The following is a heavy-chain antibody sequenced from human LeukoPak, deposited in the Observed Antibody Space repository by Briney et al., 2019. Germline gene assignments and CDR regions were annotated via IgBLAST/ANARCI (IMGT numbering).Heavy chain of an antibody. CDR3: ARFHPITMVRGVIRGAAFDI. J-gene: IGHJ3*02. CDR2: IYYSGST. CDR1: GGSFSGYY. D-gene: IGHD3-10*01. Sequence: SETLSLTCAVYGGSFSGYYWSWIRQPPGKGLEWIGSIYYSGSTYYNPSLKSRVTISVDTSKNQFSLKLSSVTAADTAVYYCARFHPITMVRGVIRGAAFDIWGQGTMVTVSS. V-gene: IGHV4-34*01.